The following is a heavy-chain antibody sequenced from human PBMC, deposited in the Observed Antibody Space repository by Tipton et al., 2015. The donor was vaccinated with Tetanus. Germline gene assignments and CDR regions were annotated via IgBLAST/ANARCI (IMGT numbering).Heavy chain of an antibody. V-gene: IGHV5-51*01. CDR1: GYDFNYYW. J-gene: IGHJ4*02. D-gene: IGHD2-15*01. CDR3: ASFSDGYFDY. Sequence: QLVQSGAEVKKPGESLKISCKASGYDFNYYWIGWVRQMPGKGLEWMGLIYPDDSDTRYSPPFQGQVTFSADESISTAYLQWSSLKASDTAIYYCASFSDGYFDYWGQGTLVTVSS. CDR2: IYPDDSDT.